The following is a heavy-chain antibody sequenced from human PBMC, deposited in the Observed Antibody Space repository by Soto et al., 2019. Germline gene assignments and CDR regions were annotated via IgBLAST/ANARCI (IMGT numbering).Heavy chain of an antibody. CDR2: INPSGGST. J-gene: IGHJ4*02. CDR1: GYTFTSYY. Sequence: GASVKVSCKASGYTFTSYYMHWLRQSPGQGLEWMGIINPSGGSTSYAQKFQGRVTMTRDTSTSTVYMELSSLRSEDTAVYYCAREIGYSGYDVTIAVADGDYYFDYWGQGTLVTVSS. CDR3: AREIGYSGYDVTIAVADGDYYFDY. V-gene: IGHV1-46*01. D-gene: IGHD5-12*01.